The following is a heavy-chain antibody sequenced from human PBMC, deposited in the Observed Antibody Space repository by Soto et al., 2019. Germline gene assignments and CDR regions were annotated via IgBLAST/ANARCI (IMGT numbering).Heavy chain of an antibody. CDR1: GFTFNNHA. CDR2: MSYDGRNK. CDR3: ASRSPVVGAYFDY. V-gene: IGHV3-30*04. D-gene: IGHD1-26*01. J-gene: IGHJ4*02. Sequence: PGGALRLSCGASGFTFNNHAMHWVRQAPGKGLEWVAVMSYDGRNKYYADSVKGRFTISRDNSKNTLYLQTNSVRADDTAVYYCASRSPVVGAYFDYWGQGTQVTVSS.